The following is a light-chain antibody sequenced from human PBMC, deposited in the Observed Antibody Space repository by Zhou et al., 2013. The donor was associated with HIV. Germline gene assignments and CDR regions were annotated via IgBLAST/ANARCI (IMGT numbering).Light chain of an antibody. CDR2: KAS. J-gene: IGKJ1*01. V-gene: IGKV1-5*03. Sequence: DIQLTQSPSFLSTSVGDSVSITCRASHNIGDWLAWYQQKPGRAPKLLIYKASKLGSGVPSRFRGSGSGTAFTLTISSLQPEDFATYYCQEYNDYSFGQGTKVEI. CDR3: QEYNDYS. CDR1: HNIGDW.